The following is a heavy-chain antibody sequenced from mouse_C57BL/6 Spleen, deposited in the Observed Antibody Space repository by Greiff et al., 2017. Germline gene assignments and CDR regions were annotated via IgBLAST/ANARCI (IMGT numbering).Heavy chain of an antibody. D-gene: IGHD1-1*01. V-gene: IGHV1-55*01. CDR1: GYTFTSYW. Sequence: QVQLQQPGAELVKPGASVKMSCKASGYTFTSYWITWVKQRPGQGLEWIGDIYPGSGSTNYNEKFKSKATLTVDTSSSTAYMQLRSLTSEDSAVYYCARYDYGSSLFACWGHGTLVTVSA. CDR2: IYPGSGST. J-gene: IGHJ3*01. CDR3: ARYDYGSSLFAC.